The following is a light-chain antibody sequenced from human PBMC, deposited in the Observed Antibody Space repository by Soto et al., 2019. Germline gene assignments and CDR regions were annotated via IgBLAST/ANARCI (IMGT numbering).Light chain of an antibody. V-gene: IGKV4-1*01. CDR2: WAS. Sequence: DIVMTQSPDSLAVSLGERAIINCKTSQSVLFSSNNENYLAWYQQKPGQPPKLLIYWASIRESGVPDRFSGSGSETDFTLTISSLQAEDVAVYYCQQYYSTPWTFGQGTKVEIK. CDR3: QQYYSTPWT. CDR1: QSVLFSSNNENY. J-gene: IGKJ1*01.